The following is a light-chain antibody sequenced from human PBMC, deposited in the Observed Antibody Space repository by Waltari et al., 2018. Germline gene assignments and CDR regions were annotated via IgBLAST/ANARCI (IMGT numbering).Light chain of an antibody. Sequence: QSVLTQPPSVSAAPGQRVTIPCSGGSPNIGSNYVSWYRQFLGTAPKLLIYENSERPSGIPGRFSGSKSGTSATLDITGLQAGDEADYYCGTWDSSLSGAVFGGGTHLTVL. V-gene: IGLV1-51*02. CDR3: GTWDSSLSGAV. J-gene: IGLJ7*01. CDR1: SPNIGSNY. CDR2: ENS.